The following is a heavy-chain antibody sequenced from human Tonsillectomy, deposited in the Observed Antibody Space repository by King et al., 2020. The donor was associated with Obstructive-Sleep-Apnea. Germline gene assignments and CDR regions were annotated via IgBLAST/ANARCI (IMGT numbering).Heavy chain of an antibody. D-gene: IGHD6-13*01. Sequence: HVQLVESGGGVVQPGRSLRLSCAVSGFTFSSYAMHWVRQAPGKGLEWVAVISYDGSDENYADSVKGRFTISRDNSKNTLYLQMDSLRAEDTAVYYCAGEDPIPALRLRYYYGMDVWGQGTTVTVSS. CDR3: AGEDPIPALRLRYYYGMDV. V-gene: IGHV3-30*04. CDR1: GFTFSSYA. J-gene: IGHJ6*02. CDR2: ISYDGSDE.